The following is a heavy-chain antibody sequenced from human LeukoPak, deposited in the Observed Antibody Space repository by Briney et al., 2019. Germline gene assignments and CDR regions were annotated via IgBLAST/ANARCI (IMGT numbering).Heavy chain of an antibody. J-gene: IGHJ3*02. D-gene: IGHD4-17*01. Sequence: PGGSLRLSCAASGFTVSSNYMSWVRQAPGKGLERVSVIYSGGSTYYADSVKGRFTISRDNSKNTLYLQMNSLRAEDTAVYYCARENSLDYGDYYAFDIWGQGTMVTVSS. CDR3: ARENSLDYGDYYAFDI. CDR1: GFTVSSNY. V-gene: IGHV3-53*01. CDR2: IYSGGST.